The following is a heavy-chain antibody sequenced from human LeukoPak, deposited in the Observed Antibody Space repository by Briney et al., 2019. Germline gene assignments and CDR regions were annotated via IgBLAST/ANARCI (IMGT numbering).Heavy chain of an antibody. CDR1: GGAITNYY. CDR3: ARDRSVGIAAAGIDY. Sequence: PSETLSLTCSVSGGAITNYYWNWIRQPPGKGLEWIGYIYYSGSTNYNPSLKSRVTILVDTSKNQFSLKLSSVTAADTAVYYCARDRSVGIAAAGIDYWGQGTLVTVSS. CDR2: IYYSGST. J-gene: IGHJ4*02. D-gene: IGHD6-13*01. V-gene: IGHV4-59*01.